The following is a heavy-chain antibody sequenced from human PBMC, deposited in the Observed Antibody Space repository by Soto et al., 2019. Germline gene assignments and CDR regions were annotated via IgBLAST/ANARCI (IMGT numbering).Heavy chain of an antibody. CDR1: GGSFSGYY. J-gene: IGHJ2*01. CDR2: INDRGSI. CDR3: ARESHDILTGPPWVWYFDL. V-gene: IGHV4-34*01. D-gene: IGHD3-9*01. Sequence: QVQLQQWGAGPLRPLETLSLTCGVSGGSFSGYYWAWIRQSPVKGLEWIGEINDRGSITYNPSLKSRVSISVDTSKNHYSLNLSSVTAADTAVYYCARESHDILTGPPWVWYFDLWGRGTLVTVSS.